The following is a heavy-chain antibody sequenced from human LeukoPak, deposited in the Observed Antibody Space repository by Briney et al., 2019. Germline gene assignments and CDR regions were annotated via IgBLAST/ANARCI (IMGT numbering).Heavy chain of an antibody. CDR2: ISSSSYI. V-gene: IGHV3-21*01. CDR1: GFTFSSYA. D-gene: IGHD2-15*01. CDR3: ARGYCSGGSCWVSYFDY. Sequence: GGSLRLSCAASGFTFSSYAMSWVRQAPGKGLEWVSSISSSSYIYYADSVKGRFTISRDNAKNSLYLQMNSLRAEDTAVYYCARGYCSGGSCWVSYFDYWGQGTLVTVSS. J-gene: IGHJ4*02.